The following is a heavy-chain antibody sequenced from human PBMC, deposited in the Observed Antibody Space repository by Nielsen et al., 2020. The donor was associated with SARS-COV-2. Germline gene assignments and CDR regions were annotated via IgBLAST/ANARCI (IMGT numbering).Heavy chain of an antibody. CDR3: AKMSPPGIAVGTAEYFQH. CDR1: GFMFNNYA. D-gene: IGHD6-19*01. J-gene: IGHJ1*01. CDR2: VSGCGGST. V-gene: IGHV3-23*01. Sequence: GESLKISCSASGFMFNNYAMSWVRQAPGKGLEWVSGVSGCGGSTYYANSVRGRLTVSRDNSKSTVYLHMNTLRVEDTAVYYCAKMSPPGIAVGTAEYFQHWGQGTLVTVSS.